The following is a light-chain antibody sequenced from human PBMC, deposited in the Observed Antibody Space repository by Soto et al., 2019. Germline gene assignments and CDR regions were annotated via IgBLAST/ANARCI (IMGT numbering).Light chain of an antibody. CDR2: AAS. CDR3: QLYNSDSRT. CDR1: QSISSW. Sequence: DRQITESPSTLSASGGDRVTSRCRASQSISSWLAWYQQKPGKAPKLLIYAASTLESGVPSRFSGSGSGTEFTLTLSSLQPDDFATYYCQLYNSDSRTFGQGTKVDIK. J-gene: IGKJ1*01. V-gene: IGKV1-5*01.